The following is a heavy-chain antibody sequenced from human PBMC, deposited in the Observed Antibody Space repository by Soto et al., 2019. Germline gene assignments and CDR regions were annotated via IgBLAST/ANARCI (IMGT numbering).Heavy chain of an antibody. CDR2: IYYSGST. CDR1: GGSISSYY. Sequence: QVQLQESGPGLVKPSDTLSLTCTVSGGSISSYYWSWIRQPPGKGLEWIGYIYYSGSTNYNPSLMSRVTISVDTSKNQFSLKLSSVTAADTAVYYCARQRVTTVTTFEDWGQRTLVTVSS. J-gene: IGHJ4*02. V-gene: IGHV4-59*08. D-gene: IGHD4-17*01. CDR3: ARQRVTTVTTFED.